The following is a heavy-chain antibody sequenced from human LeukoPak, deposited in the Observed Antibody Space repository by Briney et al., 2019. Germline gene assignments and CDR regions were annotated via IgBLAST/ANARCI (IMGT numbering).Heavy chain of an antibody. D-gene: IGHD3-10*01. CDR1: GFTFSSYA. Sequence: GGSLRLSCAASGFTFSSYAMSWVRQAPGKGLEWVSAISGSGGSTYYADSVKGRSTISRDNSKNTLYLQMNSLRAEDTAVYYCARTDKGNYYYGMDVWGQGTTVTVSS. CDR2: ISGSGGST. V-gene: IGHV3-23*01. J-gene: IGHJ6*02. CDR3: ARTDKGNYYYGMDV.